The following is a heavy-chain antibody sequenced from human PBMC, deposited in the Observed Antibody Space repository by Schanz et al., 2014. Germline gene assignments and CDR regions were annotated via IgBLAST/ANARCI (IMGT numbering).Heavy chain of an antibody. CDR1: GYTFTSYG. D-gene: IGHD5-12*01. V-gene: IGHV1-69*04. CDR2: IIPILGIV. J-gene: IGHJ3*02. Sequence: VQLEQSGAEVKKPGSSVKVSCKASGYTFTSYGISWVRQAPGQGLEWMGWIIPILGIVNYAQRFQDRVRITADKSTSTAYMELSSLRSDDTAVYYCARGGGPEDVFDIWGQGTILTVSS. CDR3: ARGGGPEDVFDI.